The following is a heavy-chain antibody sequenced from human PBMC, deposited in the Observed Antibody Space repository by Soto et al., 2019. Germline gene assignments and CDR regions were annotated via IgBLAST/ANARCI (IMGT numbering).Heavy chain of an antibody. V-gene: IGHV3-21*01. CDR1: GFTFSSYS. D-gene: IGHD6-13*01. J-gene: IGHJ6*02. CDR2: ISSSSSYI. Sequence: GGSLRLSCAASGFTFSSYSMNWVRQAPGKGLEWVSSISSSSSYIYYADSVKGRFTISRDNAKNSLYLQMNSLRAEDTAGYYCARDSHPSSWYRVYYYYGMDVWGQGTTVTVSS. CDR3: ARDSHPSSWYRVYYYYGMDV.